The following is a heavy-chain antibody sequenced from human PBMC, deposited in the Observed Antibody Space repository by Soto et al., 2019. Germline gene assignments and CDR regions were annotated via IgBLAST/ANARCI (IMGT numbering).Heavy chain of an antibody. D-gene: IGHD2-2*01. Sequence: KTGGSLRLSCTASGFTFGDYAMSWFRQAPGKGLEWVGFIRSKAYGGTTEYAASVKGRFTISRDDSKSIAYLQMNSLKTEDTAVYYCTRGRYCSSTSCESHVVIADVWGQGTTVTVSS. J-gene: IGHJ6*02. V-gene: IGHV3-49*05. CDR1: GFTFGDYA. CDR2: IRSKAYGGTT. CDR3: TRGRYCSSTSCESHVVIADV.